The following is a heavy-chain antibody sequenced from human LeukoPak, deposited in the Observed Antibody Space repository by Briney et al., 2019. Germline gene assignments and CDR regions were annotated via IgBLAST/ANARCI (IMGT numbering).Heavy chain of an antibody. CDR1: GFTFSSYA. V-gene: IGHV3-23*01. D-gene: IGHD6-19*01. Sequence: QPGGSLRLSCAASGFTFSSYAMSWVRQAPGKGLGWVSAISGSGGSTYYADSVKGRFTISRDNSKNTLYLQMNSPRAEDTAVYYCAKDSVQWLVTYYFDYWGQGTLATVSS. CDR2: ISGSGGST. J-gene: IGHJ4*02. CDR3: AKDSVQWLVTYYFDY.